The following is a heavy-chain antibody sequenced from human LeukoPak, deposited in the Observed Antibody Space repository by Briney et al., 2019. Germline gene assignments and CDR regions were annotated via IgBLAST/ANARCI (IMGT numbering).Heavy chain of an antibody. CDR1: GNSVSSNSAA. Sequence: SQTLSLTCAISGNSVSSNSAAWNWNRQSPSRGLGWLGRTYYRSKWYNDYAVFVKSRITINPDTSKNQFSLQLNSVTPEATAVYYCALGSSGYLDYWGQGTLVTVSS. V-gene: IGHV6-1*01. CDR2: TYYRSKWYN. CDR3: ALGSSGYLDY. D-gene: IGHD3-22*01. J-gene: IGHJ4*02.